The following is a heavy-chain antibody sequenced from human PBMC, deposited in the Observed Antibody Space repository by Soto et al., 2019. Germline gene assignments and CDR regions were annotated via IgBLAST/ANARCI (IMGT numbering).Heavy chain of an antibody. CDR3: ARDRSLMVVPSYYYYGMDV. J-gene: IGHJ6*02. V-gene: IGHV3-21*01. CDR2: ISSSSSYI. Sequence: GSLRLSCAASGFTFSSYSMNWVRQAPGKGLEWVSSISSSSSYIYYADSVKGRFTISRDNAKNSLYLQMNSLRAEDTAVYYCARDRSLMVVPSYYYYGMDVWGQGTTVTVSS. CDR1: GFTFSSYS. D-gene: IGHD2-2*01.